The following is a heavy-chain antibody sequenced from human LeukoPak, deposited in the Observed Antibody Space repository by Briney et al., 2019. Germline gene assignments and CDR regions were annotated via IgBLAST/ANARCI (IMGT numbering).Heavy chain of an antibody. V-gene: IGHV3-23*01. D-gene: IGHD2-2*01. J-gene: IGHJ6*03. CDR2: ISGSGGST. Sequence: PGGSLRLSCAASGFTFSSCAMSWVRQAPGKGLEWVSAISGSGGSTYYADSVKGRFTISRDNSKNTLYLQMNSLRAEDTAVYYCAKGVGRKDYYYYMDVWGKGTTVTISS. CDR3: AKGVGRKDYYYYMDV. CDR1: GFTFSSCA.